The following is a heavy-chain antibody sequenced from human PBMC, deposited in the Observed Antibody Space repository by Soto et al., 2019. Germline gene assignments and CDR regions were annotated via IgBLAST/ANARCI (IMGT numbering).Heavy chain of an antibody. Sequence: QVQLVQSGAEVKKPGASVKLSCRTSGYTSTLNYFNWVRQAPGQGLEWLAFINPASGSTNYAQDFQGRVTLTMDTSTTTVYMELSGLRAEDTAIFYCARDLAAGDYWGQGTLVTVSS. D-gene: IGHD6-13*01. V-gene: IGHV1-46*01. CDR3: ARDLAAGDY. J-gene: IGHJ4*02. CDR1: GYTSTLNY. CDR2: INPASGST.